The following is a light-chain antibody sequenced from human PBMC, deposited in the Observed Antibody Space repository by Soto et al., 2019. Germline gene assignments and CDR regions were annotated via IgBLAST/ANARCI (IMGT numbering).Light chain of an antibody. J-gene: IGKJ1*01. V-gene: IGKV1-27*01. CDR2: AAS. CDR1: QGISNS. Sequence: DIQMTQSPSSLSASVGDRLTITCRASQGISNSLAWYQQKPGQVPKLLIYAASTLQLGVPSRFSGSGFATEFTLTISSLQPEDVATYYCQNYDSAPRTFGQGTKVEVK. CDR3: QNYDSAPRT.